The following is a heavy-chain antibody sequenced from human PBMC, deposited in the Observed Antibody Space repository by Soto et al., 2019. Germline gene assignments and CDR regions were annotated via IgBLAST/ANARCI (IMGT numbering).Heavy chain of an antibody. CDR2: INFDGSST. J-gene: IGHJ5*02. V-gene: IGHV3-74*01. D-gene: IGHD3-9*01. CDR3: ARDESYDIWAGYFLGTIEPIDL. Sequence: GGSLRLSCVASGFTFNTHWMHWVRQAPGKGLEWISHINFDGSSTTYADSVKGRFTISRDNAKDTLYLQMNSLRVEDTAFYYCARDESYDIWAGYFLGTIEPIDLWGQGTLVTVSS. CDR1: GFTFNTHW.